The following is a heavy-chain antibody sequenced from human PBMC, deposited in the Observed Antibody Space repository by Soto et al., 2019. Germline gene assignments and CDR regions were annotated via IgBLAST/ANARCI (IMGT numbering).Heavy chain of an antibody. J-gene: IGHJ5*02. V-gene: IGHV4-38-2*02. CDR1: GYSISSGYH. CDR3: ARDQAPIAARWAGWFDP. Sequence: SETLSLTCAVSGYSISSGYHWGWIRQPPGKGLERIGSIYHSGSTYYNPSLKSRVTISVDTSKNQFSLKLSSVTAADTAVYYCARDQAPIAARWAGWFDPWGQGTLVTVSS. D-gene: IGHD6-6*01. CDR2: IYHSGST.